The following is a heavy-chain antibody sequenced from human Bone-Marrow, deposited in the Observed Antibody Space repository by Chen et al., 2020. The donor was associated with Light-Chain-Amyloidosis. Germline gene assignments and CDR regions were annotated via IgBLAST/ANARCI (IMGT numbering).Heavy chain of an antibody. CDR3: ARVWGGYMDV. V-gene: IGHV3-48*03. J-gene: IGHJ6*02. Sequence: EVQLVESGGGLEQPGGSLRLSCATSGFLFNSYEMNWVCQAPGKGLEWVSYISSGGSSIYYADSVKGRFTISRDNTKNSLYLQMNSLRGEDTAVYFCARVWGGYMDVWGQGTTVTVSS. CDR1: GFLFNSYE. D-gene: IGHD3-16*01. CDR2: ISSGGSSI.